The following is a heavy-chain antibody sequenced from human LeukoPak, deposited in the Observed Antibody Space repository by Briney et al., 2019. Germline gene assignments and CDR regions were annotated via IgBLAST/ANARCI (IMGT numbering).Heavy chain of an antibody. J-gene: IGHJ6*02. V-gene: IGHV5-51*01. CDR3: AILGWCISSSCYYGMDV. CDR2: IYPGDSDT. CDR1: GYSFSSHW. D-gene: IGHD2-2*01. Sequence: GESLKISCKGSGYSFSSHWIAWVRQMPGEGLEWMGIIYPGDSDTRYSPSFQGQVTISADKSISTAYLQWSSLKASDTAMYYCAILGWCISSSCYYGMDVWGQGTTVTVSS.